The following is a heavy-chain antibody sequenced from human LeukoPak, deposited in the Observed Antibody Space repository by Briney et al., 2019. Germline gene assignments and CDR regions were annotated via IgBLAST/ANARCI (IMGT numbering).Heavy chain of an antibody. Sequence: HPGRSLRLSCAASGFTFDDYAMHWVRQAPGKRLEWVAGISWNSGNIGYADSVEGRFTISRDSAKNSLYLQMNSLRGEDTALYYCGKDRGAYYYGMDVWGQGTTVTVS. CDR2: ISWNSGNI. J-gene: IGHJ6*02. CDR3: GKDRGAYYYGMDV. V-gene: IGHV3-9*01. CDR1: GFTFDDYA.